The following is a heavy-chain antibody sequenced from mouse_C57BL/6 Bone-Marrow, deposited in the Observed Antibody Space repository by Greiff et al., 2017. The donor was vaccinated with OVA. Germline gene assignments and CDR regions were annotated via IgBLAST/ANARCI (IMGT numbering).Heavy chain of an antibody. J-gene: IGHJ3*01. CDR2: INPTNGGT. Sequence: VQLKQSGPQLVKPGASVKISCKASGYTFTDYNMDWVKQSPGKSLEWIGDINPTNGGTIYNQKFKGKATLTVDKSSSTAYMELRSLTSEDTAVYYCARSDGYDGFAYWGQGTLVTVSA. CDR1: GYTFTDYN. V-gene: IGHV1-18*01. D-gene: IGHD2-2*01. CDR3: ARSDGYDGFAY.